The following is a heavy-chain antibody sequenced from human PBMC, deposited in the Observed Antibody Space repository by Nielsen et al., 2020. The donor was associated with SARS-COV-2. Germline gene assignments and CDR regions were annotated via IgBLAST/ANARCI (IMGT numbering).Heavy chain of an antibody. CDR2: IKQDGSEK. J-gene: IGHJ4*02. D-gene: IGHD4-17*01. CDR1: GFTFSSYW. Sequence: GESLKISCAASGFTFSSYWMNWVRQAPGKGLEWVANIKQDGSEKYYGDSVKGRFTISRDNAKNSLYLQMNSLRAEDTAVYYCASSRGPYGDSLHFDYWGQGTLVTVSS. CDR3: ASSRGPYGDSLHFDY. V-gene: IGHV3-7*01.